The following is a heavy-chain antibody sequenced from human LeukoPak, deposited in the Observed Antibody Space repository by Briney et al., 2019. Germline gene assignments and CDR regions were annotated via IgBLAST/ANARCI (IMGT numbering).Heavy chain of an antibody. Sequence: ASVKVSCKASGYSFTSHYMHWVRQAPAQGLEWMGLINPRGTSTIYAEKFQGRIIMNRDMSTTTDYRELSSLKSDDTAVYYCARDNSIHERGWWSDPWGQGNLVTVSS. J-gene: IGHJ5*02. CDR3: ARDNSIHERGWWSDP. CDR1: GYSFTSHY. CDR2: INPRGTST. D-gene: IGHD4-23*01. V-gene: IGHV1-46*01.